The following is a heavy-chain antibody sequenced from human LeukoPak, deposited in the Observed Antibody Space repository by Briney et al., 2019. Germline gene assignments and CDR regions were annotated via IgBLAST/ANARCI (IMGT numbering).Heavy chain of an antibody. CDR1: GYTFTGYY. Sequence: GASVKVSCKASGYTFTGYYMHWVRQATGQGLEWMGWMNPNSGNTGYAQKFQGRVTITRNTSISTAYMELSSLRSEDTAVYYCARAGLKGIYMDVWGKGTTVTVSS. V-gene: IGHV1-8*03. CDR3: ARAGLKGIYMDV. J-gene: IGHJ6*03. D-gene: IGHD3-10*01. CDR2: MNPNSGNT.